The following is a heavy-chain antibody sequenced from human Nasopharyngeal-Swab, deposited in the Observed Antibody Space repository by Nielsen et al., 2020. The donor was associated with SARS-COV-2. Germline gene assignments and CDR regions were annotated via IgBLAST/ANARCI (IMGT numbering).Heavy chain of an antibody. Sequence: VRQAPGKGLEWVSSVSGRDSTYYADSVKGRFTISRDISKNTLYLQMNSLRAEDTGVYYCAKDRNSAYYYYYMDVWGKGTTVTVSS. CDR2: VSGRDST. V-gene: IGHV3-23*01. CDR3: AKDRNSAYYYYYMDV. D-gene: IGHD1-26*01. J-gene: IGHJ6*03.